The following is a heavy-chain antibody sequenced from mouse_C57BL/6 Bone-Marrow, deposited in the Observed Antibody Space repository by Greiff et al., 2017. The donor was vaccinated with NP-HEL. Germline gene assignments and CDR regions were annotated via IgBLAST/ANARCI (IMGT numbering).Heavy chain of an antibody. V-gene: IGHV5-4*03. D-gene: IGHD1-1*01. J-gene: IGHJ4*01. CDR3: ASYYGSSYDAMDY. CDR2: LSDGGGYT. CDR1: GFPFGSYA. Sequence: EVKVVESGGGLVKPGGSLKLSCAASGFPFGSYAMSGVRQPPEKRLGGVATLSDGGGYTSYQDNVKGRFTISRDNAKNNLYLQMSHLKSEDTAMYYCASYYGSSYDAMDYWGQGTSVTVS.